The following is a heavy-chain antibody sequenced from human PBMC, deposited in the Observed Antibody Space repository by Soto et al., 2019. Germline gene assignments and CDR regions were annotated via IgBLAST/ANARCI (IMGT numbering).Heavy chain of an antibody. V-gene: IGHV1-3*01. CDR2: INAGNGNT. Sequence: QVQLVQSGAEVKKPGASVKVSCKASGYTFTSYAMHWVRQAPGQRLEWMGWINAGNGNTKYSQKFRGRVTITRDTSASTAYMELSSLRSEDTAVYYCARDGYCTNGVCYTGFDYWGQGTLVTVSS. D-gene: IGHD2-8*01. CDR1: GYTFTSYA. CDR3: ARDGYCTNGVCYTGFDY. J-gene: IGHJ4*02.